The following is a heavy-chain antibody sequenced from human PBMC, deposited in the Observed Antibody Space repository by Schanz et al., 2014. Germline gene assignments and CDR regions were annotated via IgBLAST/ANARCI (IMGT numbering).Heavy chain of an antibody. D-gene: IGHD3-9*01. V-gene: IGHV1-46*01. CDR2: INPSGGGT. CDR3: ARVQDDILTGSEYYYGMDV. CDR1: GYTFSSYG. J-gene: IGHJ6*02. Sequence: QVQLVQSGAEVKKPGASVKVSCKASGYTFSSYGITWVRQAPGQGLEWMGIINPSGGGTSYALRFQGRVTMTADTSTSTVYMELSGLRSEDTAVYYCARVQDDILTGSEYYYGMDVWGQGTTVTVSS.